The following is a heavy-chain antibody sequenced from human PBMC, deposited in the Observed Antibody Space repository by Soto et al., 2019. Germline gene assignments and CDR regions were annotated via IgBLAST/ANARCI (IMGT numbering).Heavy chain of an antibody. CDR3: AGGGAGSGPFTWELPDH. Sequence: SVKVSCKALGNTFTYRYLHWVRQAPGQALEWMGWITPFSGDVHYAQKFQERVTITRDRSINTAYMQMSSLRSEDTAMYFCAGGGAGSGPFTWELPDHWGQGTLVTVS. J-gene: IGHJ4*02. CDR2: ITPFSGDV. V-gene: IGHV1-45*02. CDR1: GNTFTYRY. D-gene: IGHD1-26*01.